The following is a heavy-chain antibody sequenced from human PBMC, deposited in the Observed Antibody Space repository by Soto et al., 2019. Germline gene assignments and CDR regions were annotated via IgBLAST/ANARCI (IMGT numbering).Heavy chain of an antibody. CDR2: ISGGGAST. CDR3: AKDATGSYYSSPFDI. CDR1: GLTFSHDA. Sequence: GGSLRRSCGVSGLTFSHDAMSWVRQSPGEGLEWVSAISGGGASTYYADSVQGPSTISRDHSNNTLFLQMNSLRAEDTAMYYCAKDATGSYYSSPFDIWGQGTMVTVS. D-gene: IGHD3-10*01. V-gene: IGHV3-23*01. J-gene: IGHJ3*02.